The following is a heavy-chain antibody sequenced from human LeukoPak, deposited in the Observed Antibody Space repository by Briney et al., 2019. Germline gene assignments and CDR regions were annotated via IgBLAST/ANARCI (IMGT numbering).Heavy chain of an antibody. CDR2: ISTYNGHT. CDR1: GYTFNIYG. D-gene: IGHD3-22*01. CDR3: ARGDYHDSGGFFDF. Sequence: GASVKVSCKTSGYTFNIYGISWVRQAPGQGLEWVGWISTYNGHTRYAQNLQGRVTMTTDTSTSTAYMELRSLTSDDTAVYFCARGDYHDSGGFFDFWSQGTLVTVSS. J-gene: IGHJ4*02. V-gene: IGHV1-18*01.